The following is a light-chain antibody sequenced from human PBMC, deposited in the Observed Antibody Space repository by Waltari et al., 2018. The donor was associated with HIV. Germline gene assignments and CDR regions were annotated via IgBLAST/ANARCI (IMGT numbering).Light chain of an antibody. Sequence: SSEPTQDPAVSVALGPTVKITCPGDNTRTSYARWYQQKPGQSPVLVSYGKNRRPSEIPDRFSSSASRNTASLIITGAQAEDEAEYYCKTRDRSGNLYVFGTGTTVTVL. CDR1: NTRTSY. V-gene: IGLV3-19*01. CDR2: GKN. J-gene: IGLJ1*01. CDR3: KTRDRSGNLYV.